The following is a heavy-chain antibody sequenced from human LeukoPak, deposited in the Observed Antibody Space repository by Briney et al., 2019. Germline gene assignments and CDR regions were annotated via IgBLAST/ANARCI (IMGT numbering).Heavy chain of an antibody. V-gene: IGHV3-9*01. Sequence: HPGGSLRLSCAASGFTFDGCAMHWVRQAPGKGLEWVSSISWNSGNIDYADSVRGRFTISRDNAKNSLYLQMNSLEAGDTALYYCAKEGSVCTNGICRYFDYWGQGTLVTVSS. CDR2: ISWNSGNI. J-gene: IGHJ4*02. D-gene: IGHD2-8*01. CDR3: AKEGSVCTNGICRYFDY. CDR1: GFTFDGCA.